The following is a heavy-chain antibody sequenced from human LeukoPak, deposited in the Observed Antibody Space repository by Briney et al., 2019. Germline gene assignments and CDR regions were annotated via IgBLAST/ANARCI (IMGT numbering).Heavy chain of an antibody. CDR2: IYYSGST. J-gene: IGHJ6*02. Sequence: SETLSLTCTVSGGSISSGDYYWSWIRQPPGKGLEWIGYIYYSGSTNYNPSLKSRVTISVDTSKNQFSLKLSSVTAADTAVYYCARGRSDGVDVWGQGTTVTVSS. CDR3: ARGRSDGVDV. V-gene: IGHV4-61*08. D-gene: IGHD3-3*01. CDR1: GGSISSGDYY.